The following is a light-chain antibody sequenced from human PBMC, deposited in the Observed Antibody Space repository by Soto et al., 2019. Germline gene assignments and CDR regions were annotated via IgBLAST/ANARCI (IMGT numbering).Light chain of an antibody. CDR3: QQRTNWPPLT. CDR2: DAS. V-gene: IGKV3-11*01. J-gene: IGKJ4*01. CDR1: QNIASY. Sequence: EIVLTQSPATLSLSPGERATLSCRASQNIASYLAWYQHRPGQAPRLLISDASNRAAGIPDRFSGSGSGTAFTLTISSLEPEDFAIYYCQQRTNWPPLTFCGGTRVEIK.